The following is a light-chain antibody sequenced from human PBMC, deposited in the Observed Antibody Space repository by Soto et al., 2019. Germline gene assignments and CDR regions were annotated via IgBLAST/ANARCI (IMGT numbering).Light chain of an antibody. Sequence: EIVMTQSPATLSVSPGERATLSCRASQSVTSNLAWYQQRAGQAPRLLFCGASTRATGIPARFSGSGSGTEFTLTISSLQAEDVVGYCCQQYYSWPRTFGQGTRVDIK. CDR2: GAS. J-gene: IGKJ1*01. CDR1: QSVTSN. CDR3: QQYYSWPRT. V-gene: IGKV3-15*01.